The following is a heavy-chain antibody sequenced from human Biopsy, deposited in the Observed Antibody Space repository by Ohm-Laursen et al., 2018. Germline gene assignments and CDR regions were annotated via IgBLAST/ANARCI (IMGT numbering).Heavy chain of an antibody. CDR3: ARDAVVATIDDCFDV. CDR2: IKKDSSFK. CDR1: GFTFSDHY. Sequence: GSLRLSCAASGFTFSDHYMTWVRQAPGKGLEWVANIKKDSSFKFYADSVRGRFTISRDNAKRSVFLQMNSLRAEDTAVYYCARDAVVATIDDCFDVWGQGTVVTVSS. V-gene: IGHV3-7*01. D-gene: IGHD5-12*01. J-gene: IGHJ3*01.